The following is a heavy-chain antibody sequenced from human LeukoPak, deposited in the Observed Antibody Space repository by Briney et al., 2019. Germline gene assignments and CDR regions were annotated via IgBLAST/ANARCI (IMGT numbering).Heavy chain of an antibody. V-gene: IGHV4-39*01. CDR3: ARQEPYCSSASCYPVNFDY. J-gene: IGHJ4*02. CDR1: GFTFSTYW. D-gene: IGHD2-2*01. Sequence: GSLRLSCAASGFTFSTYWMSWIRQPPGKGLEWIGSFYYSGSTYYNPSLKSRVTISVDTSKNQFSLKLSSVTAADTAVYYCARQEPYCSSASCYPVNFDYWGQGTLVTVSS. CDR2: FYYSGST.